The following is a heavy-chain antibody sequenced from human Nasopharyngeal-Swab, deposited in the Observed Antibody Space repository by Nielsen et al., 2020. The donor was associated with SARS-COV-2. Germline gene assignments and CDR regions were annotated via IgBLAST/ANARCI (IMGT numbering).Heavy chain of an antibody. CDR1: GGAFSSYA. J-gene: IGHJ6*03. D-gene: IGHD2-2*01. Sequence: SVKVSCRASGGAFSSYAISWVRQAPGQGLEWMGGIIPIFGTANYAQKFQGRVTITADESTSTAYMELSSLRSEDTAVYYCARGSIQLLHPYYYYYMDVWGKGTTVTVSS. CDR3: ARGSIQLLHPYYYYYMDV. V-gene: IGHV1-69*13. CDR2: IIPIFGTA.